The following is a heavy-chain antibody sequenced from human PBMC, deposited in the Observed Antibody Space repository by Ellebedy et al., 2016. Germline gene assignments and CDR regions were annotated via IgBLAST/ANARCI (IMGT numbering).Heavy chain of an antibody. Sequence: GSLRLSCTVSGGSISSYYWSWIRQSPGKGLEWIGYIYYSGSTNYNPSLKSRVTISVDTSKNQFSLKLSSVTAADTAVYYCARRADSSGSYYFDYWGQGTLVTVSS. V-gene: IGHV4-59*08. CDR2: IYYSGST. CDR3: ARRADSSGSYYFDY. D-gene: IGHD3-22*01. J-gene: IGHJ4*02. CDR1: GGSISSYY.